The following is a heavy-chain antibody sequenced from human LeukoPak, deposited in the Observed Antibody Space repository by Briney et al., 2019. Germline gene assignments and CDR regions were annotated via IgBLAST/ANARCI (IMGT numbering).Heavy chain of an antibody. CDR2: ISGSGGRP. V-gene: IGHV3-23*01. CDR1: GFPFSSYA. Sequence: GGSLRLSCAASGFPFSSYAMSWVRQVPGKGLEGVLAISGSGGRPYYGDSWKGRFTISRDNSKNKLYWQRKSLRPEDTAVYYCAKGDRHYFDYWGQGTLVTVSS. CDR3: AKGDRHYFDY. J-gene: IGHJ4*02.